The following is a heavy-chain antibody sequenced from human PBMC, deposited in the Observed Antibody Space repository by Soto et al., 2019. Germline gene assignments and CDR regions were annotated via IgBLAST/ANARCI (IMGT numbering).Heavy chain of an antibody. D-gene: IGHD5-12*01. CDR2: ISGSGGST. CDR1: GFTFSTYA. Sequence: EVQLLESGGGLVQPGASLRLSCAASGFTFSTYAMSWVRQAPGKGLEWVSAISGSGGSTYYADSVKGRFTISRDNSKNTLYLQMSGLRAEDTAVYYCAKDNSGSASLYHFDYWGQGTLVTVSS. CDR3: AKDNSGSASLYHFDY. V-gene: IGHV3-23*01. J-gene: IGHJ4*02.